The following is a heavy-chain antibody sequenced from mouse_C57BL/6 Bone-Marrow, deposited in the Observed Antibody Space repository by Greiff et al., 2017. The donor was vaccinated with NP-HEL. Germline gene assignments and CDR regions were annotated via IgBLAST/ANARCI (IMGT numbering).Heavy chain of an antibody. D-gene: IGHD1-1*01. CDR2: ISDGGSYT. CDR1: GFTFSSYA. Sequence: EVQRVESGGGLVKPGGSLKLSCAASGFTFSSYAMSWVRQTPEKRLEWVATISDGGSYTYYPDNVKGRFTISRDNAKNNLYLQMSHLKSEDTAMYYCAREAYGSSPHYWGQGTTLTVSS. V-gene: IGHV5-4*01. CDR3: AREAYGSSPHY. J-gene: IGHJ2*01.